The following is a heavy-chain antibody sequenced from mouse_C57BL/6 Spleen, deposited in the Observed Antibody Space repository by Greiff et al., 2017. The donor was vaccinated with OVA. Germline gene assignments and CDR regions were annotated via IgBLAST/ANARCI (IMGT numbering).Heavy chain of an antibody. V-gene: IGHV1-82*01. J-gene: IGHJ2*01. CDR3: ARNYFDY. CDR2: IYPGDGDT. CDR1: GYAFSSSW. Sequence: VQLQQSGPELVKPGASVKISCKASGYAFSSSWMNWVKQRPGKGLEWIGRIYPGDGDTNYNGKFKGKATLTADKSSSTAYMQLSSLTSEDSAVYFCARNYFDYWGQGTTLTVSS.